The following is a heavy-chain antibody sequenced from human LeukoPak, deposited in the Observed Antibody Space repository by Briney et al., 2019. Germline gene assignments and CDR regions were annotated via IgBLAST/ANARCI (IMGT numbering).Heavy chain of an antibody. V-gene: IGHV3-23*01. CDR1: GFTFSRNA. CDR2: ISGDGVGT. D-gene: IGHD3-22*01. J-gene: IGHJ4*02. Sequence: AGGSLRLSCGGSGFTFSRNAMNWVRQAPGKALEWVAAISGDGVGTYYADSVKGRFDISRDNSKNTLYLQMNSLRTEDTAVYYCAKDANYLDSSGYLIPFDFWGQGTLVTVSS. CDR3: AKDANYLDSSGYLIPFDF.